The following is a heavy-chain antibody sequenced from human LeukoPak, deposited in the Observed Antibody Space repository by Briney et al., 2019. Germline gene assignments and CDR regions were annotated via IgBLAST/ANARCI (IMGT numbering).Heavy chain of an antibody. J-gene: IGHJ4*02. V-gene: IGHV3-43*01. CDR1: GFTFAEYS. Sequence: GGSLRLSCSASGFTFAEYSMHWVRQAPGKGLEWVSVTNRNGGAIQYADSVKGRFIISRDNSKNSLYLQMNSLRTEDTALYYCTKEHSSGWPTIDCWGQGTLVTVSS. CDR3: TKEHSSGWPTIDC. CDR2: TNRNGGAI. D-gene: IGHD6-19*01.